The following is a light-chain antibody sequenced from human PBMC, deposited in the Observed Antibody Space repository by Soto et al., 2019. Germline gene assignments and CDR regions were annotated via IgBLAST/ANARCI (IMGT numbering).Light chain of an antibody. CDR1: DVGSYGV. Sequence: QSVLTQPASVSGSPGQTITISCSDVGSYGVVSWYQQHPGKVPKLMIFDGTQRPSAVSDRFAGSKSANTASLTISGLQAEDEADYYCSLDAGSNNYVFGTGTKVIV. V-gene: IGLV2-23*01. CDR3: SLDAGSNNYV. J-gene: IGLJ1*01. CDR2: DGT.